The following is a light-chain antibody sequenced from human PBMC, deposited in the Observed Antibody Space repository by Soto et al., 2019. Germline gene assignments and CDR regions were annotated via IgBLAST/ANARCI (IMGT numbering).Light chain of an antibody. CDR3: CSYAVTNTCV. J-gene: IGLJ1*01. V-gene: IGLV2-11*01. CDR2: DVD. CDR1: SSDIGGYHY. Sequence: SVLTQPRSVSGSPGQSVTISCTGTSSDIGGYHYVSWYQQCPGKAPQLIIFDVDKRPSGVPDRFSASKSGNTAYLTISGLQADDEADYFCCSYAVTNTCVFGTETKVTVL.